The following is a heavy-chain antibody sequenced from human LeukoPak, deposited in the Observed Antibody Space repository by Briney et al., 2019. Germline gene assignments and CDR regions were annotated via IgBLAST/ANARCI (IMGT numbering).Heavy chain of an antibody. CDR1: GYSFSSGYY. J-gene: IGHJ3*02. V-gene: IGHV4-38-2*01. CDR3: ARSITMIVGVDAFDI. CDR2: IYHSGST. D-gene: IGHD3-22*01. Sequence: SETLSLTCAVSGYSFSSGYYWGWIRPPPGKGLEWIGSIYHSGSTYYNPSLKSRVTISVDTSKNQFSLKLSSVTAADTAVYYCARSITMIVGVDAFDIWGQGTMVTVSS.